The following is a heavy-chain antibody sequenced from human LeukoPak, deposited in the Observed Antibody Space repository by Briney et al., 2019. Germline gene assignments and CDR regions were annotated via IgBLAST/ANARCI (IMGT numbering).Heavy chain of an antibody. CDR2: ISGSGGST. CDR3: AKSAYYDSSGYPGLFDY. V-gene: IGHV3-23*01. CDR1: GFIFSSYA. Sequence: GGSLRLSCVASGFIFSSYAMRWVRQAPGKGLEWVSAISGSGGSTYYADSVKGRFTISRDNSKNTLYLQMNSLRAEDTAVYYCAKSAYYDSSGYPGLFDYWGQGTLVTVSS. J-gene: IGHJ4*02. D-gene: IGHD3-22*01.